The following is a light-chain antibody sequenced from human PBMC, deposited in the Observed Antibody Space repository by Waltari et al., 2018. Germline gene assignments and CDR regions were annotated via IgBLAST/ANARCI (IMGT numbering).Light chain of an antibody. CDR1: SSNIGSNT. V-gene: IGLV1-44*01. J-gene: IGLJ3*02. Sequence: QSVLTQPPSASGTPGPRVTIPCSGSSSNIGSNTVNWYQQLPGTAPKLLIYSNNPRPSGVPDRFSGSKSGTSASLAISGLQSEDETDYYCAAWDDSLNGPVFGGGTKLTVL. CDR2: SNN. CDR3: AAWDDSLNGPV.